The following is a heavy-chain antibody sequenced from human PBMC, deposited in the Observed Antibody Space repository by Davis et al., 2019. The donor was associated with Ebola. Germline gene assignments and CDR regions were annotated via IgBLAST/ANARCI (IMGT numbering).Heavy chain of an antibody. D-gene: IGHD4-17*01. J-gene: IGHJ4*02. Sequence: SETLSLTCAVYGGSFSGYYWSWIRQPPGKGLEWIGEINHSGSTNYNPSLKSRVTISVDKSKNQFSLKLSSVTAADTAVYYCARDNGDPVFDYWGQGTLVTVSS. V-gene: IGHV4-34*01. CDR3: ARDNGDPVFDY. CDR1: GGSFSGYY. CDR2: INHSGST.